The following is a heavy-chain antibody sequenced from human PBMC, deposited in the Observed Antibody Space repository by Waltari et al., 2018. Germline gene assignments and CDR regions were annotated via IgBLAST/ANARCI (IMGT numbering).Heavy chain of an antibody. V-gene: IGHV1-69*08. CDR3: VRDLPLLSSWEGAFDI. Sequence: QVQLVQSGAEVKKPGSSVKVSCKASGGTFSSYAISWVRQAPGQGLEWMGRIIPIFGTANYAQKFQDRVTITADKSTSTAYMELSSLRSEDTAVYYCVRDLPLLSSWEGAFDIWGQGTMVTVSS. D-gene: IGHD6-13*01. CDR1: GGTFSSYA. CDR2: IIPIFGTA. J-gene: IGHJ3*02.